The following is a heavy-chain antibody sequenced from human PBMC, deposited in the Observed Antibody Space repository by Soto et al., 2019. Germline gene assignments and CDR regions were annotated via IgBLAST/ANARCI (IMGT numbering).Heavy chain of an antibody. Sequence: SETLSLTCTVSGGSISSSSYYWGWIRQPPGKGLEWIGSIYYSGSTYYNPSLKSRVTISVDTSKNQFSLKLSSVTAADTAVYYCARLPLWFGGFDYWGQGTLVTVSS. V-gene: IGHV4-39*01. J-gene: IGHJ4*02. CDR1: GGSISSSSYY. CDR3: ARLPLWFGGFDY. CDR2: IYYSGST. D-gene: IGHD3-10*01.